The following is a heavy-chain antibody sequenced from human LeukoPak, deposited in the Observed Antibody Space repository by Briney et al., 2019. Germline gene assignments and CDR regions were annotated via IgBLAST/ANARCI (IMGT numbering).Heavy chain of an antibody. V-gene: IGHV1-69*13. CDR1: GGTFSSYA. CDR3: ARAGIAAAGTGPTRGGYYFDY. Sequence: ASVKVSCKASGGTFSSYAISWVRQAPGQGLEWMGGIIPIFGTANYAQKFQGRVTITADESTSTAYMELSSLRSEDTAVYYCARAGIAAAGTGPTRGGYYFDYWGQGTLVTVSS. J-gene: IGHJ4*02. D-gene: IGHD6-13*01. CDR2: IIPIFGTA.